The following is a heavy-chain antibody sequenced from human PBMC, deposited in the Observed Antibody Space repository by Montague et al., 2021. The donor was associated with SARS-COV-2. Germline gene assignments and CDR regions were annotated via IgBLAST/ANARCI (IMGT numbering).Heavy chain of an antibody. CDR1: GGSISSGDYY. CDR3: ARVGVGTMVRGVIPAYYYYGMDV. V-gene: IGHV4-61*02. CDR2: IYTSGST. J-gene: IGHJ6*02. Sequence: SQTLSLTCTVSGGSISSGDYYWSWIRQPAGKGLEWIGRIYTSGSTNYNPSLKSRVTISVDTSKNQFSLRLSSVTAADTAVYYCARVGVGTMVRGVIPAYYYYGMDVWGQGTTVTVSS. D-gene: IGHD3-10*01.